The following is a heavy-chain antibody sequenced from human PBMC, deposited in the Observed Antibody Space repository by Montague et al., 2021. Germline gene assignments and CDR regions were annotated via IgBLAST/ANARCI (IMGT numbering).Heavy chain of an antibody. V-gene: IGHV3-23*01. CDR1: GFPFSSYA. Sequence: SLRLSCAASGFPFSSYAMSWVRQAPGKGLEWASTLTSNGAYTYHADAVEGRFTISRDNSKNTLYLQMNSLRVEDTAVYFCANEGTTSPGYLQYWGQGTLVTVSS. CDR3: ANEGTTSPGYLQY. CDR2: LTSNGAYT. J-gene: IGHJ1*01. D-gene: IGHD1-1*01.